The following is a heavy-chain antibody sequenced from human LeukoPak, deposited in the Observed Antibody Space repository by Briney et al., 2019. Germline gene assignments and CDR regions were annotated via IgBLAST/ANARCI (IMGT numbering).Heavy chain of an antibody. Sequence: PGGSLRLSWAAAGFPFSSYAMSWVRQAPGKGLEWVQPISGSGGNTYYADSVKGRFTISRDNSKNTLYLQMNSLRAEDTAVYYCAKDRYYYDSSWTFDYWGQGTLVTVSS. J-gene: IGHJ4*02. CDR2: ISGSGGNT. CDR3: AKDRYYYDSSWTFDY. D-gene: IGHD3-22*01. CDR1: GFPFSSYA. V-gene: IGHV3-23*01.